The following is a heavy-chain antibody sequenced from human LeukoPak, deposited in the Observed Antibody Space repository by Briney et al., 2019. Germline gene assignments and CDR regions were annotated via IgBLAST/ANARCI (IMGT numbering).Heavy chain of an antibody. J-gene: IGHJ6*02. CDR3: AKGGRLRFLEWPDV. CDR2: ISSSSSYI. V-gene: IGHV3-21*04. CDR1: GFTFSTYS. D-gene: IGHD3-3*01. Sequence: GGSLRLSCAASGFTFSTYSMDWVRQAPGKGLEWVSSISSSSSYIYYADSVKGRFTISRDNSKNTLYLQMNSLRAEDTAVYYCAKGGRLRFLEWPDVWGQGTTVTVSS.